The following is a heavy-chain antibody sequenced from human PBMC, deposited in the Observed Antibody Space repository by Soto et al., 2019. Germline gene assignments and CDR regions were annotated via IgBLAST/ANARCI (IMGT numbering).Heavy chain of an antibody. CDR1: GGSISSGDYY. CDR2: IYYSGST. V-gene: IGHV4-30-4*01. Sequence: SETLSLTCTVSGGSISSGDYYWSWTRPPPGQGLEWIGYIYYSGSTYYNPSLKSRVTISVDTSKTQFYLKRSSGTAADTAVYYGARAGNYGSYGMDVWGQGTTVTVAS. J-gene: IGHJ6*02. D-gene: IGHD4-4*01. CDR3: ARAGNYGSYGMDV.